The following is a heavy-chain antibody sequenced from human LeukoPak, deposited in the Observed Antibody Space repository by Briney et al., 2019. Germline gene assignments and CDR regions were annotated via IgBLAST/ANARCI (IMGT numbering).Heavy chain of an antibody. Sequence: PGGSLRLSCAASGFTFDDYTMHWVGQTPGKGLEWVSLISWDGGSTYYTDSVKGRFTISRDNSKNSLYLQMNSLRTEDTALYYCAKGHIVGAITEFDYWGQGTLFTVSS. CDR2: ISWDGGST. V-gene: IGHV3-43*01. CDR3: AKGHIVGAITEFDY. CDR1: GFTFDDYT. J-gene: IGHJ4*02. D-gene: IGHD1-26*01.